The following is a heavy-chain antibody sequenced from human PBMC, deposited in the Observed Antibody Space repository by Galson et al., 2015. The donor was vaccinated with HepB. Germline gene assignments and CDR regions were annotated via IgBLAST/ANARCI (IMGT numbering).Heavy chain of an antibody. V-gene: IGHV4-34*01. CDR1: GGSFSGYY. D-gene: IGHD6-19*01. Sequence: ETLSLTCAVYGGSFSGYYWSWIRQPPGKGLEWIGEINHSGSTNYNPSLKSRVTISVDTSKNQFSLKLSSVTAADTAVYYCSRCSGYDLLGYISGWHIDYCVQGTLVTGSS. CDR3: SRCSGYDLLGYISGWHIDY. J-gene: IGHJ4*02. CDR2: INHSGST.